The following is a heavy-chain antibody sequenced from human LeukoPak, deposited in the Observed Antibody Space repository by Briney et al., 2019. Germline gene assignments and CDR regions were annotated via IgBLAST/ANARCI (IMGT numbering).Heavy chain of an antibody. CDR3: TRSQDLTANDFWSGYSGNAMDV. J-gene: IGHJ6*02. V-gene: IGHV3-21*01. Sequence: PGGSLRLSCAASGFSFMTYSMNWVRQAPGKGLEWVSSISLRGTYLYYSDSVKGRFTVSRDDAKNSLSLQMNSLRADDAAVYYCTRSQDLTANDFWSGYSGNAMDVWGQGTTVTVSS. D-gene: IGHD3-3*01. CDR2: ISLRGTYL. CDR1: GFSFMTYS.